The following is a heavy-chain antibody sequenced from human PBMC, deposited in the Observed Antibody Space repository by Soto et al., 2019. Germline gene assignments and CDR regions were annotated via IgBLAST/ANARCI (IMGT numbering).Heavy chain of an antibody. CDR3: AARVWSGHGR. CDR1: GDSITSNNW. D-gene: IGHD3-3*01. J-gene: IGHJ4*02. CDR2: IYHSGST. Sequence: QVQLQESGPGLVKPSGTLSLTCGVSGDSITSNNWWSWVRQPPGKGLEWIGEIYHSGSTNYNPSLKGRVTISVDKSKNQFSLKLTSVTAADTGVYFCAARVWSGHGRWGQGTLVTVSS. V-gene: IGHV4-4*02.